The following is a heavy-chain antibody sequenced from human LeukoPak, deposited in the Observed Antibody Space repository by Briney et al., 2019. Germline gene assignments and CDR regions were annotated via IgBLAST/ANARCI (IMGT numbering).Heavy chain of an antibody. Sequence: SETLSLTCAVSGYSISTGYYWGWIRQPPGQGLEWIGNIYHSGNTYYDPSLKSRVTISVDTSKNQFSLKLRSVTAADTAVYYCARERSSDWCGDYWDQGTQVTVSS. CDR1: GYSISTGYY. CDR2: IYHSGNT. D-gene: IGHD6-19*01. J-gene: IGHJ4*02. V-gene: IGHV4-38-2*01. CDR3: ARERSSDWCGDY.